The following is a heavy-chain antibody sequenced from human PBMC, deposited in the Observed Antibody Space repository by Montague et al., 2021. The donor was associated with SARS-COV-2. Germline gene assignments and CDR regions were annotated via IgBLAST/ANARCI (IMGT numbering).Heavy chain of an antibody. CDR2: VNNNGST. D-gene: IGHD4-23*01. CDR1: GGSISSYS. V-gene: IGHV4-59*08. J-gene: IGHJ4*02. CDR3: ARQRKATVVTDLLFDY. Sequence: SETLSLTCTVSGGSISSYSWIWIRHPPGTGLEWIWYVNNNGSTNYNPTLTRRVTLSVDTSKNQFSLKLNSVTAADTAVYDCARQRKATVVTDLLFDYWGQGTLVTVSS.